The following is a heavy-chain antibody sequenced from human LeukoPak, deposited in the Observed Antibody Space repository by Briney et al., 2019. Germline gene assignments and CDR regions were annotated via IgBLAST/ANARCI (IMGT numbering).Heavy chain of an antibody. CDR1: GFTFNNYA. Sequence: PGGSLRLSCAASGFTFNNYAMSWVRQVPGEGLEWGSSVVSSGDTTLYADSVKGRFTISRDNSKNTLYLQMNSLRAEDTAIYYCAKFGFWVRGDYDFNYWGQGTLVTVSS. CDR3: AKFGFWVRGDYDFNY. J-gene: IGHJ4*02. CDR2: VVSSGDTT. D-gene: IGHD4-17*01. V-gene: IGHV3-23*01.